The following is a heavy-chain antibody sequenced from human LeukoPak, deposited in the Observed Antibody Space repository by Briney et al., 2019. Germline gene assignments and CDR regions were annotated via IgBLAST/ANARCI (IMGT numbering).Heavy chain of an antibody. J-gene: IGHJ6*02. CDR1: GGTFSSYA. V-gene: IGHV1-69*04. CDR3: ARDIDYGGNSYYYGMDV. D-gene: IGHD4-23*01. Sequence: GASVKVSCKASGGTFSSYAISWVRQAPGQGLEWMGRIIPILGIANYAQKFQGRVTITADKSTSTAYMELSSLRSEDTAVYYCARDIDYGGNSYYYGMDVWGQGTTVIVSS. CDR2: IIPILGIA.